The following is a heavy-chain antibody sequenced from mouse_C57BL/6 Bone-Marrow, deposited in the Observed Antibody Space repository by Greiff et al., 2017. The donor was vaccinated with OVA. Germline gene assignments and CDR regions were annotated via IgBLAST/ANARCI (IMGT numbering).Heavy chain of an antibody. V-gene: IGHV1-55*01. CDR3: ARESTVVNYFDY. CDR2: IYPGSGST. D-gene: IGHD1-1*01. J-gene: IGHJ2*01. Sequence: QVQLKQPGAELVKPGASVKMSCKASGYTFTSYWITWVKQRPGQGLEWIGDIYPGSGSTNYNEKFKSKATLTVDTSSSPAYMQLSSLTSEDSAVYYCARESTVVNYFDYWGQGTTLTVSS. CDR1: GYTFTSYW.